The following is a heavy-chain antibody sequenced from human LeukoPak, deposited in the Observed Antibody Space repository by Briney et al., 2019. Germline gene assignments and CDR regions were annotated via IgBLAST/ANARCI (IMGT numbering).Heavy chain of an antibody. Sequence: GGSLRLSCAASGFTFSSYGMHWVRQAPGKWLEWVAVIWDDGSNKYYADSVKGRFTISRDNSKNTLYLQMNSLRAEDTAVYYCAKDDNYYDSSGYSLGDYWGQGTLVTVSS. CDR3: AKDDNYYDSSGYSLGDY. CDR2: IWDDGSNK. V-gene: IGHV3-33*06. D-gene: IGHD3-22*01. CDR1: GFTFSSYG. J-gene: IGHJ4*02.